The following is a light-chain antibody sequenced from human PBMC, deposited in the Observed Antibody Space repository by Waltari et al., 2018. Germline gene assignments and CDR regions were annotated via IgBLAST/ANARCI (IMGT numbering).Light chain of an antibody. V-gene: IGKV1-5*03. CDR1: QRISRW. CDR2: KAS. CDR3: QQYNSYSMWT. J-gene: IGKJ1*01. Sequence: DIEMTRSPSTVSASVGDRVTITCRTSQRISRWLAWYQQKPGKAPKLLISKASTLESGVPSRFSGSGSGTEFTLTISNLQVDDFAIYFCQQYNSYSMWTFGQGTKVEIK.